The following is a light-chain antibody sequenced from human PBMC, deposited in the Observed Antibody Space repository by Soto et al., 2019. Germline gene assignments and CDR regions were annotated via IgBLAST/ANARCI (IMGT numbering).Light chain of an antibody. CDR2: DAS. J-gene: IGKJ5*01. V-gene: IGKV3-11*01. CDR3: QQRSNWPLIT. CDR1: QSVSSY. Sequence: EIVLTQSPATLSFSPGERSTRSCRSSQSVSSYLAWYQQKPGQAPRLLIYDASNRATGIPARFSGSGSGTDFTLTISSLEPEDFAVYYCQQRSNWPLITFGQGTRLEIK.